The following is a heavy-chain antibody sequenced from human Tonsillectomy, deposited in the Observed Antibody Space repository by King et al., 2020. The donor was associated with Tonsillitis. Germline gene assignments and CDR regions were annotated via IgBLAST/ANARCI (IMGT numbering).Heavy chain of an antibody. V-gene: IGHV3-11*06. Sequence: QVQLVESGGGLVKPGGSLRLSCAASGFTFSDYYISWIRQAPGKGLEWLSYISGSNIYTNYADSVKGRFTISRDNAKNSVYLQMYSLRAEDTAVYYCARAGDVYSHSDFWGQGTLVTVSS. CDR1: GFTFSDYY. CDR2: ISGSNIYT. D-gene: IGHD5-24*01. J-gene: IGHJ4*02. CDR3: ARAGDVYSHSDF.